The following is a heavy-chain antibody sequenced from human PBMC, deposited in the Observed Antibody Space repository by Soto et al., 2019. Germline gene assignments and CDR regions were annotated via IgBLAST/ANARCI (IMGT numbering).Heavy chain of an antibody. CDR2: IDWDDDK. Sequence: GAELVNATRRHRLYSSFSGVSFRNSGMCVSWIRQPPGKALEWLARIDWDDDKYYSTSLKTRLTISKDTSKNQVVLTMTNMDPVDTATYYCARYYYDSSGYHDAFDIWGQGTMVTVS. D-gene: IGHD3-22*01. CDR1: GVSFRNSGMC. J-gene: IGHJ3*02. V-gene: IGHV2-70*11. CDR3: ARYYYDSSGYHDAFDI.